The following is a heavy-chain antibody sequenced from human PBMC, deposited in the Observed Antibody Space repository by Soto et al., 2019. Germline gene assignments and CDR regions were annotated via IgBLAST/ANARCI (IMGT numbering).Heavy chain of an antibody. CDR2: INPATGAA. J-gene: IGHJ3*02. Sequence: QLHLVQSGAVVKKPGASVTVSCSASGYPVTAYYMHWVRQAPGRGLEWMGGINPATGAAKYTQTFQGRVTMTRDPSTNTVFMQLSGLPSEQQAVFYCEGGGGVGVAGSAAFDMWGQGTLVTVSS. D-gene: IGHD3-3*01. V-gene: IGHV1-2*02. CDR3: EGGGGVGVAGSAAFDM. CDR1: GYPVTAYY.